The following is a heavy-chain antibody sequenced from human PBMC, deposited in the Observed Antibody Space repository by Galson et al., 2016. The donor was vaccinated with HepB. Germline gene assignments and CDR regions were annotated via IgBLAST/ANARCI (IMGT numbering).Heavy chain of an antibody. CDR2: ISANSGNT. CDR3: ARDVGHGMDV. J-gene: IGHJ6*02. CDR1: GYTFTTNG. D-gene: IGHD1-26*01. Sequence: SVKVSCKASGYTFTTNGISWVRQAPGQGLEWLGWISANSGNTNYAQELQGRVTMTTDTSTSTAYMELRSLGSDDTAVYYCARDVGHGMDVWGQGTTVTVSS. V-gene: IGHV1-18*04.